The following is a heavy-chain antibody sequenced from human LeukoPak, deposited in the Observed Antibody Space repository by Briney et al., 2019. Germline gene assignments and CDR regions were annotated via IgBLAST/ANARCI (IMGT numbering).Heavy chain of an antibody. Sequence: GASVKVSCKASGYAFTDYYIHWVRPAPGQGLEWMGRINPHSGDTAFSQKFQGRVTMTRDTSISTGFMELSRLRSDDTAVYYCAREGFSGYRSAYYYNGMDVWGQGTTVTVS. V-gene: IGHV1-2*06. D-gene: IGHD5-18*01. CDR2: INPHSGDT. CDR1: GYAFTDYY. CDR3: AREGFSGYRSAYYYNGMDV. J-gene: IGHJ6*02.